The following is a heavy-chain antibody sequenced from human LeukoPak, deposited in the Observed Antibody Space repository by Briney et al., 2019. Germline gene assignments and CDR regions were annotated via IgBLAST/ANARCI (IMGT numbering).Heavy chain of an antibody. D-gene: IGHD2-2*01. CDR2: ISGSGGNT. J-gene: IGHJ4*02. Sequence: GGSLRLSCAASGFTFSNYAMTWVRQAPGKGLEWVSAISGSGGNTFYADSVKGRFTISRDNSKNTLYLQMNSLRAEDTAVYYCAKSRTCSSTTCYAEIDYWGQGTLVTVSS. CDR3: AKSRTCSSTTCYAEIDY. CDR1: GFTFSNYA. V-gene: IGHV3-23*01.